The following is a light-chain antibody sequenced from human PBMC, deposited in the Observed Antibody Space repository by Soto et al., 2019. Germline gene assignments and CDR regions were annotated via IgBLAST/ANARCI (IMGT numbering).Light chain of an antibody. CDR1: QSISNS. J-gene: IGKJ4*01. CDR3: QQSYSTPPT. CDR2: TTS. V-gene: IGKV1-39*01. Sequence: DIQMTQSPSSLSASVGDRVTITCRASQSISNSLNWYQQKPGKAPDLLIYTTSNLQSGVPSRFSGSGSGTDFTLTISSLQPEDFATYYCQQSYSTPPTFGGGTNVEIK.